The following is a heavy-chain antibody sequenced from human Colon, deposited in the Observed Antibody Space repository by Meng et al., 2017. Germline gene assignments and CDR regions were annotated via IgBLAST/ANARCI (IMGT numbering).Heavy chain of an antibody. D-gene: IGHD5-18*01. CDR1: GFTFSSYA. J-gene: IGHJ6*02. Sequence: GGSLRLSCAVSGFTFSSYAMSWVRQAPGKGLEWVSAISGSGGSTYYADSVKGRFTISRDNSKNTLYLQMNGLRAENTAVYYCAKNPYDTAMKYYYCYDMDVWGQGTMVTVSS. V-gene: IGHV3-23*01. CDR2: ISGSGGST. CDR3: AKNPYDTAMKYYYCYDMDV.